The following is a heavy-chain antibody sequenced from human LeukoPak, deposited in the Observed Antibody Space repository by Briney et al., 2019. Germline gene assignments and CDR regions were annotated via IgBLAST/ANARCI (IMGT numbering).Heavy chain of an antibody. J-gene: IGHJ3*02. CDR1: GFTFSDYY. Sequence: GVSLRLSCAASGFTFSDYYMSWIRQAPGKGLEWVSYISSSGSTIYYADSVKGRFTISRDNAKNSLYLQMNSLRAEDTAVYYCARGVPAAPDAFDIWGQGTMVTVSS. CDR3: ARGVPAAPDAFDI. D-gene: IGHD2-2*01. CDR2: ISSSGSTI. V-gene: IGHV3-11*04.